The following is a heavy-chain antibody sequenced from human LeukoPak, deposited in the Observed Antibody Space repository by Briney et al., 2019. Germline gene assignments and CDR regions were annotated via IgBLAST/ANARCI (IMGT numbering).Heavy chain of an antibody. J-gene: IGHJ5*02. D-gene: IGHD3-3*01. CDR2: IYTSGST. Sequence: SETLSLTCAVYGGSFSGYFWSWIRQPAGKGLEWIGRIYTSGSTNYNPSLKSRVTISVDTSKNQFSLKLSSVTAADTAVYYCARDPHAPTIFGVFDPWGQGTLVTVSS. CDR1: GGSFSGYF. V-gene: IGHV4-4*07. CDR3: ARDPHAPTIFGVFDP.